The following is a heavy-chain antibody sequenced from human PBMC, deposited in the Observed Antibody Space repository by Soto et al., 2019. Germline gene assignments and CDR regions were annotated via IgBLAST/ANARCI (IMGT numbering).Heavy chain of an antibody. CDR3: TKSRSAMIYYFDF. CDR1: GFTLSNYA. J-gene: IGHJ4*02. CDR2: ISATGVKT. D-gene: IGHD3-22*01. V-gene: IGHV3-23*01. Sequence: GGSLRLSCAASGFTLSNYAINWVRQAPGKGLEWVSGISATGVKTYSADSVKGRFTMSRDNSKDTVYLEMNSLRAEDTAVYYCTKSRSAMIYYFDFWGLGALVTVSS.